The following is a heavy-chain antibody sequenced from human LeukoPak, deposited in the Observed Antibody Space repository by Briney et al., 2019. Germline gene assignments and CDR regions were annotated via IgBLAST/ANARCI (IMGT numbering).Heavy chain of an antibody. V-gene: IGHV4-39*01. Sequence: SETLSLTCTVSGDSISSTGYYWGWIRQPPGKGLEWIGSISYSGSTYHNPSLKSRVTISVDTSNNQFSLKLSSVTAADTAVYYCAKYQTRTMFDSWGQGTLVTVSS. J-gene: IGHJ4*02. D-gene: IGHD2-2*01. CDR2: ISYSGST. CDR1: GDSISSTGYY. CDR3: AKYQTRTMFDS.